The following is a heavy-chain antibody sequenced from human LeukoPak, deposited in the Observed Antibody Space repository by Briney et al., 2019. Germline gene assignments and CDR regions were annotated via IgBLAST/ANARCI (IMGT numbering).Heavy chain of an antibody. D-gene: IGHD4-23*01. J-gene: IGHJ4*02. V-gene: IGHV3-74*01. Sequence: PGGSLRLSCAASGFTFSNYWMHWVRKPQGKGRVWFSRITSDGSSTSYADSVRGRFTVSRDNAKNTLYLQMNSLRAEDTAVYYCARASTPGGPFDYWGQGTLVTVSS. CDR2: ITSDGSST. CDR3: ARASTPGGPFDY. CDR1: GFTFSNYW.